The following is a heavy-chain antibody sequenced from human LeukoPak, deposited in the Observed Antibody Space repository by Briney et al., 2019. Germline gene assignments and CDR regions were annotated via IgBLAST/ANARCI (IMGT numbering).Heavy chain of an antibody. CDR3: ARARRPSAYLGFQL. J-gene: IGHJ1*01. Sequence: GGSLRLPCAASGFTFRRYGMSWVRQAPGKGLEWVSALSGSGGNTFYADSVKGRFTISRDNSKNTLYLQMNSLRAEDTAVYYCARARRPSAYLGFQLWGQGTLVTVSS. CDR1: GFTFRRYG. D-gene: IGHD3-16*01. CDR2: LSGSGGNT. V-gene: IGHV3-23*01.